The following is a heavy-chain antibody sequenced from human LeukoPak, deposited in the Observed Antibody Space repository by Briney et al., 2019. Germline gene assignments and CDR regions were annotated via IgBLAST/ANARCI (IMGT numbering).Heavy chain of an antibody. Sequence: GGSLRLYCAASGFTFSSYAMSWVRQAPGKGLEWVSAISGSGGSTYYADSVKGRFTISRDNSKNTLYLQMNSLRAEDTAVYYCAKDPTYYYGSGSYFGYYGMDVWGQGTTVTVSS. V-gene: IGHV3-23*01. J-gene: IGHJ6*02. CDR2: ISGSGGST. CDR3: AKDPTYYYGSGSYFGYYGMDV. CDR1: GFTFSSYA. D-gene: IGHD3-10*01.